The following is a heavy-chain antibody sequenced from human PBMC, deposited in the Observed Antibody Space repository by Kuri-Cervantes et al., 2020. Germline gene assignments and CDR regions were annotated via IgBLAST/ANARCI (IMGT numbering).Heavy chain of an antibody. CDR1: GGSISSSSYY. CDR2: FYYSGST. V-gene: IGHV4-39*07. Sequence: SETLSLTCTASGGSISSSSYYWGWIRQPPGKGLEWIGSFYYSGSTDYNPSLKSRVTISVDTSRNQFSLRLYSVTAADTAVYYCARRHNIPGPWGQGTLVTVSS. CDR3: ARRHNIPGP. D-gene: IGHD2/OR15-2a*01. J-gene: IGHJ5*02.